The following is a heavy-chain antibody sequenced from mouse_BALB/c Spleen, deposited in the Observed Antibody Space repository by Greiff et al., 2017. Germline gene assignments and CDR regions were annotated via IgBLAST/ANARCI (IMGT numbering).Heavy chain of an antibody. CDR3: ARSLGSSLRGAMDY. Sequence: EVQLQQSGPELVKPGASVKMSCKASGYTFTSYVMHWVKQKPGQGLEWIGYINPYNDGTKYNEKFKGKATLTSDKSSSTAYMELSSLTSEDSAVYYCARSLGSSLRGAMDYWGQGTSVTVSS. D-gene: IGHD1-1*01. J-gene: IGHJ4*01. CDR2: INPYNDGT. V-gene: IGHV1-14*01. CDR1: GYTFTSYV.